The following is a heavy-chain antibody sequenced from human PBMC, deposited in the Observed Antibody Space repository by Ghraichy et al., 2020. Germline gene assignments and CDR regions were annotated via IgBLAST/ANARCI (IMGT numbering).Heavy chain of an antibody. Sequence: ASVKVSCKASGYTFTSYGISWVRQAPGQGLEWMGWISAYNGNTNYAQKLQGRVTMTTDTSTSTAYMELRSLRSDDTAVYYCARDVILRYFDWLLYSSNSGSYYYYGMDVWGQGTTVTVSS. J-gene: IGHJ6*02. CDR1: GYTFTSYG. CDR2: ISAYNGNT. D-gene: IGHD3-9*01. V-gene: IGHV1-18*04. CDR3: ARDVILRYFDWLLYSSNSGSYYYYGMDV.